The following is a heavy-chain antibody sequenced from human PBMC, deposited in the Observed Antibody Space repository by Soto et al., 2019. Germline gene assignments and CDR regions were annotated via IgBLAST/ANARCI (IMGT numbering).Heavy chain of an antibody. CDR2: ISSSSSTI. D-gene: IGHD3-22*01. CDR3: AKLLGIVRSAEAFDI. J-gene: IGHJ3*02. Sequence: GGSLRLSCAASGFTFSSYSMNWVRQAPGKGLEWVSYISSSSSTIYYADSVKGRFTISRDNAKNSLYLQMNSLRAEDTAVYYCAKLLGIVRSAEAFDIWGQGTMVTVSS. CDR1: GFTFSSYS. V-gene: IGHV3-48*01.